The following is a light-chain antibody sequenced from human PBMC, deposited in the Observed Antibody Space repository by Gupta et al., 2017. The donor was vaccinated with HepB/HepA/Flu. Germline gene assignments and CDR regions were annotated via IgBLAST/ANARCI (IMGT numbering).Light chain of an antibody. CDR3: SSYTTSSTYV. V-gene: IGLV2-18*02. Sequence: QSALTQPPSVSGSPGQSVTISCTGTSSDIGSYNRVSWYQQSPGTAPKLIIYEVDNRPSGVPDRFSGSNSGNTASLTISGLQTEDEADYYCSSYTTSSTYVFGIGTKVTVL. CDR2: EVD. J-gene: IGLJ1*01. CDR1: SSDIGSYNR.